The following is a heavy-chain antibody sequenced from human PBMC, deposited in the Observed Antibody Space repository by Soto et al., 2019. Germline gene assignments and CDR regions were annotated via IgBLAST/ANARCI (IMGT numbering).Heavy chain of an antibody. V-gene: IGHV4-34*01. CDR2: INHRGNT. Sequence: SETLALTCAVYGGSFSCYYWTWIRQPPGKGLEWIGEINHRGNTNYNPSLKSRVTISVDTSKNQFSLKLTSVTAADTAVYYCARQEVPQWFTKGYYGMDVWDQGTTVTDSS. J-gene: IGHJ6*02. D-gene: IGHD2-8*01. CDR3: ARQEVPQWFTKGYYGMDV. CDR1: GGSFSCYY.